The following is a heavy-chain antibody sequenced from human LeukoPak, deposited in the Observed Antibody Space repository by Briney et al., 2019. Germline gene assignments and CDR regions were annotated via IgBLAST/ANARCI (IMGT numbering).Heavy chain of an antibody. Sequence: GGTLRLSCAASGFTFSSYGMSWVRQAPGKGLEWVSAISGSGGSTYYADSVKGRFTISRDNSKNTLYLQMNSLRAEDTAVYYCARDSATVTRYTNYYFDYWGQGTLVTVSS. V-gene: IGHV3-23*01. CDR3: ARDSATVTRYTNYYFDY. CDR1: GFTFSSYG. D-gene: IGHD4-17*01. CDR2: ISGSGGST. J-gene: IGHJ4*02.